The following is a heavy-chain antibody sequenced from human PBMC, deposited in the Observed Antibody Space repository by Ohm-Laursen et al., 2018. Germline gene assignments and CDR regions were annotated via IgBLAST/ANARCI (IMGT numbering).Heavy chain of an antibody. Sequence: GPLRLSCSASGFTFSDYWMNWVRQAPGKGLVWVSHIDTDGSGTHYADSVKGRFTISRDNAKNTLYLQMDSLRAGDTAVYYCVRHDSTGYYYYWGQGTLVTVSS. CDR2: IDTDGSGT. CDR1: GFTFSDYW. D-gene: IGHD3-22*01. CDR3: VRHDSTGYYYY. J-gene: IGHJ4*02. V-gene: IGHV3-74*01.